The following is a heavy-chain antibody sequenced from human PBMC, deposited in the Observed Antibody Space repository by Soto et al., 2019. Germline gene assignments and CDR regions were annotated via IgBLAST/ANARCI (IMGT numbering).Heavy chain of an antibody. CDR1: GFTFGDYA. J-gene: IGHJ4*02. Sequence: RLSCTASGFTFGDYAMSWVRQAPGKGLEWVGFIRSKAYGGTTEYAASVKGRFTISRDDSKSIAYLQMNSLKTEDPAVYYCTREAPQYYYDSSGYYAHFDHWGQGTLVTVSS. D-gene: IGHD3-22*01. CDR2: IRSKAYGGTT. CDR3: TREAPQYYYDSSGYYAHFDH. V-gene: IGHV3-49*04.